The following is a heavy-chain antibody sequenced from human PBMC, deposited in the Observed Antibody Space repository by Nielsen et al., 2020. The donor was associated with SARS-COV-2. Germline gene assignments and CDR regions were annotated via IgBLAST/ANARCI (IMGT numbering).Heavy chain of an antibody. CDR3: ARDVVPAAPLFYYYYYGMDV. Sequence: SVKVSCKASGFTFTSSAVQWVRQARGQRLEWIGWIVVGSGNTNYAQKFQERVTITRDMSTSTAYMELSSLRSEDTAVYYCARDVVPAAPLFYYYYYGMDVWGQGTTVTVSS. CDR1: GFTFTSSA. CDR2: IVVGSGNT. J-gene: IGHJ6*02. V-gene: IGHV1-58*01. D-gene: IGHD2-2*01.